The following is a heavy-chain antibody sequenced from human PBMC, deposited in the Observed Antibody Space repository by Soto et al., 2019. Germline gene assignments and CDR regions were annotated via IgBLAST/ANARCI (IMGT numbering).Heavy chain of an antibody. CDR1: GGSISSYY. CDR3: ARGRYEGDY. Sequence: QVQLQESGPGLVKPSETLSLTCTVSGGSISSYYWSWIRQPPGKGLEWIGYIYYRGSTNYNPSLKSRVTLSVATSKNQFYLKLSSVTAADTAVYYCARGRYEGDYWGQGTLVTVSS. V-gene: IGHV4-59*01. D-gene: IGHD3-9*01. CDR2: IYYRGST. J-gene: IGHJ4*02.